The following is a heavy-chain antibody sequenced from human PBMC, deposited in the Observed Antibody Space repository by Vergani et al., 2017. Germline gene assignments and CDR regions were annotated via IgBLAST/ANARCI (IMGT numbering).Heavy chain of an antibody. CDR3: ARAYSSGWYEARLDSAFLDY. J-gene: IGHJ4*02. CDR1: GYTFTSYY. CDR2: INPSGGST. D-gene: IGHD6-19*01. V-gene: IGHV1-46*01. Sequence: QVQLVQSGAEVKKPGASVKVSCKASGYTFTSYYMHWVRQAPGQGLEWMGIINPSGGSTSYAQTFQGRVTRTRDTYTSTVYMELSSLRSEDTAVYYCARAYSSGWYEARLDSAFLDYWGQGTLVTVSS.